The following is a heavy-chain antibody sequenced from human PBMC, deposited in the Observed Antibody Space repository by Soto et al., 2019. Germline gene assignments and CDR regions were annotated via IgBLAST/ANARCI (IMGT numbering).Heavy chain of an antibody. J-gene: IGHJ6*02. CDR1: GYTFSSYG. Sequence: QVQLVQSGGEVKKPGASVKVSCKASGYTFSSYGISWVRQAPGQGLVWMGWISAYNGNTNYARKVMARVTMTTDTSTSTAYMELRTLKSDDTAVYYCARDRDSSSRTPLAMDVWGQGTTVTVSS. D-gene: IGHD6-13*01. CDR2: ISAYNGNT. V-gene: IGHV1-18*01. CDR3: ARDRDSSSRTPLAMDV.